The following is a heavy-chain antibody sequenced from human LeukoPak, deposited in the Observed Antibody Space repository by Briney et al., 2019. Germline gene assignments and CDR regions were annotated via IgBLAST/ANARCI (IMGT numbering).Heavy chain of an antibody. CDR3: ARRVAGSYHDAFDI. CDR2: IYPGDSDT. Sequence: GESLKVSCTGSGYSFTSYWIGWVRQMPGKGLEWMGIIYPGDSDTRYSPSFQGQVTISADKSISTAYLQWSSLRASDTAMYYCARRVAGSYHDAFDIWGQGTMVTVSS. V-gene: IGHV5-51*01. J-gene: IGHJ3*02. CDR1: GYSFTSYW. D-gene: IGHD1-26*01.